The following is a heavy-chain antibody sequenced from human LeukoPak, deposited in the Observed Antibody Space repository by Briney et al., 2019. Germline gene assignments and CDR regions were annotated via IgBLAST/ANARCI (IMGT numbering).Heavy chain of an antibody. J-gene: IGHJ5*02. V-gene: IGHV1-18*01. D-gene: IGHD6-13*01. CDR1: GGTFSSYA. CDR3: ARAPYSSSWGFDP. Sequence: RASVKVSCKASGGTFSSYAISWVRQAPGQGIEGMGWISAYNGNTNYAQKLQGRVTMTTDTSTSTAYMELRSLRSDDTAVYYCARAPYSSSWGFDPWGQGTLVTVSS. CDR2: ISAYNGNT.